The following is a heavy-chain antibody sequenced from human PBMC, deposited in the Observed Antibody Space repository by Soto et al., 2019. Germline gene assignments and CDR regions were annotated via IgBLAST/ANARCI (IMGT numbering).Heavy chain of an antibody. Sequence: GGSLRLSCAASGFTFSSYGMHWVRQAPGKGLEWVAAISYDGSNKYYADSVKGRFTISRDNSKNTLYLQMNSLRAEDTAEYYCAKVACSGGSCYLNLYYYYYMDVWGKGTTVTVSS. CDR1: GFTFSSYG. V-gene: IGHV3-30*18. CDR2: ISYDGSNK. D-gene: IGHD2-15*01. J-gene: IGHJ6*03. CDR3: AKVACSGGSCYLNLYYYYYMDV.